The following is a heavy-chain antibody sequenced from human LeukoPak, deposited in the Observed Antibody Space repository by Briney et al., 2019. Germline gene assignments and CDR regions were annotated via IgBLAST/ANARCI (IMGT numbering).Heavy chain of an antibody. CDR2: IYYSGST. J-gene: IGHJ4*02. Sequence: PSETLSLTCTVSGGSISSGDYYWSWIRQPPGKGLEWIGYIYYSGSTYYNPSLKSRVTISVDTSKNQFSLKLSSVTAADTAVYYCARSPVVPPVELDYWGQGTLVTVSS. D-gene: IGHD2-2*01. CDR3: ARSPVVPPVELDY. CDR1: GGSISSGDYY. V-gene: IGHV4-30-4*08.